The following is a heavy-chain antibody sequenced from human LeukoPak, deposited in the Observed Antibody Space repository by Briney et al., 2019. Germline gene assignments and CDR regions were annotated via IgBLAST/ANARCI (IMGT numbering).Heavy chain of an antibody. V-gene: IGHV3-7*01. CDR1: GFTFSTYW. D-gene: IGHD3-10*01. J-gene: IGHJ5*02. CDR3: ARDRTTRMVPNWFDP. CDR2: IKDDGSEK. Sequence: GGSLRLSCAASGFTFSTYWMSWVRQAPGKGLEWVANIKDDGSEKYYVDSVKGRFTISRDNARSSLYLQMNSLRVEDTAPYYCARDRTTRMVPNWFDPWGQGTLVTVSS.